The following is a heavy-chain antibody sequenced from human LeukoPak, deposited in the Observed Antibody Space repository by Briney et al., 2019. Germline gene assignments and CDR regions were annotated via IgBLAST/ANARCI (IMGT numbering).Heavy chain of an antibody. CDR1: GYTFTSYD. J-gene: IGHJ5*02. Sequence: AAVKVSCKASGYTFTSYDIYWVREATAQGLEWMGWMNPNSGYTGYAQKFQGRVTITRNTSISTAYMQLSSLRSEDTAVYYCARSSDMVRGIINWFDPWGQGTLVTVSS. CDR2: MNPNSGYT. D-gene: IGHD3-10*01. V-gene: IGHV1-8*03. CDR3: ARSSDMVRGIINWFDP.